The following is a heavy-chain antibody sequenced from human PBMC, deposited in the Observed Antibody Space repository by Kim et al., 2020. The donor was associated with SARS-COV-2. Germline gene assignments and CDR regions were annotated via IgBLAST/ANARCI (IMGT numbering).Heavy chain of an antibody. D-gene: IGHD2-2*01. V-gene: IGHV3-33*01. Sequence: YADHVRGRFTIARDNSTDTGYLQRNSLRAEDTAVYYCARALYYSTADAFDIWGQGTMVTVST. J-gene: IGHJ3*02. CDR3: ARALYYSTADAFDI.